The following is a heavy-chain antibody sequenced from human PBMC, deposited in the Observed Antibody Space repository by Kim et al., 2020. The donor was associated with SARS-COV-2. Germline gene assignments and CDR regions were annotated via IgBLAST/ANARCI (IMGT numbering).Heavy chain of an antibody. Sequence: ASVKVSCKASGYTFTSYGISWVRQAPGQGLEWMGWISAYNGNTNYAQKLQGRVTMTTDTSTSTAYMELRSLRSDDTAVYYCARGGYSGYVAAYYYYYYMDVWGKGTTVTVSS. D-gene: IGHD5-12*01. CDR3: ARGGYSGYVAAYYYYYYMDV. CDR2: ISAYNGNT. CDR1: GYTFTSYG. V-gene: IGHV1-18*01. J-gene: IGHJ6*03.